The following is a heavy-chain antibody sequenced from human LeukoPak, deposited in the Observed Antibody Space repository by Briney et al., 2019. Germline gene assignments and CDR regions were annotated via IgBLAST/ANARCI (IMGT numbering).Heavy chain of an antibody. CDR3: AKDLGTGSYYEAFDY. CDR1: GFTFDDYS. V-gene: IGHV3-43*01. J-gene: IGHJ4*02. D-gene: IGHD1-26*01. Sequence: GGSLRLSCGSSGFTFDDYSIHWVRRAPGKILEWVSLITWDGGSTYYADSVKGRLTISRDNRKNSVYLQMNSLRIEDTAFYYCAKDLGTGSYYEAFDYWGQGTLVTVSS. CDR2: ITWDGGST.